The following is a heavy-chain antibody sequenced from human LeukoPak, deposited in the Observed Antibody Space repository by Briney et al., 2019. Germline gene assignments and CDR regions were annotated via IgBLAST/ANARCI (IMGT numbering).Heavy chain of an antibody. Sequence: SETLSLTCTVSGGSNSSSTYYWGWIRQPPGKGLQWIGSIYDSGSTYSNPSLKSRLTISVDTSKNQFSLRLSSVTAADTAVYYCGRDKTKWDYWGQGTLVTVSS. D-gene: IGHD2-8*01. J-gene: IGHJ4*02. CDR3: GRDKTKWDY. CDR2: IYDSGST. CDR1: GGSNSSSTYY. V-gene: IGHV4-39*07.